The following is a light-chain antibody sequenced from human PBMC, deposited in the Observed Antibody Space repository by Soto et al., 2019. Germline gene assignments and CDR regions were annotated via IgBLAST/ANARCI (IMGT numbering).Light chain of an antibody. CDR1: QSVSDC. V-gene: IGKV3-11*01. CDR2: DAS. Sequence: EIVLIQSPATLSLSPGEGATLSCRASQSVSDCLAWYQQKYGQAHRXLIYDASKRATGIPARFSGSGSGTAGTITISSLQPEDFEVYYCQQRSNWPLTFGGGTKV. J-gene: IGKJ4*01. CDR3: QQRSNWPLT.